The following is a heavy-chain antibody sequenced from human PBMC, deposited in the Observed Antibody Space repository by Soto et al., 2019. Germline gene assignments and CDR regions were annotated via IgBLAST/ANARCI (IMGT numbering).Heavy chain of an antibody. CDR3: ARADYYDSSGYNWFDP. V-gene: IGHV1-69*13. D-gene: IGHD3-22*01. Sequence: SVKVSCKASGGTFSSYAISWVRQAPGQGLEWMGGIIPIFGTANYAQKFQGRVTITADESTSTAYMELSSLRSEDTAVYYCARADYYDSSGYNWFDPWGQGTLVTVPS. CDR1: GGTFSSYA. CDR2: IIPIFGTA. J-gene: IGHJ5*02.